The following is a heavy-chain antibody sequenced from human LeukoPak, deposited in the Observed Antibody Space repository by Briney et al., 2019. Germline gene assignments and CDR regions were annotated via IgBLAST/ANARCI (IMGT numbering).Heavy chain of an antibody. V-gene: IGHV3-74*01. J-gene: IGHJ4*02. D-gene: IGHD4-17*01. Sequence: PGGSLRLSCAASGFTLSSYWMHWVRQAPGKGLVWVSRINSDGSSTSYADSVKGRFTISRDNAKNTLYLQMNSLRAEDTAVYYCARDPDYGDYDYWSQGTLVTVSS. CDR3: ARDPDYGDYDY. CDR2: INSDGSST. CDR1: GFTLSSYW.